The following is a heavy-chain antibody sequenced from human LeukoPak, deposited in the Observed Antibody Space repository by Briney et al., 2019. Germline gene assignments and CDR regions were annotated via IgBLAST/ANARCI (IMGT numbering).Heavy chain of an antibody. CDR3: TTVKWFGELLSSSDAFDI. CDR2: IKSKTDGGTT. J-gene: IGHJ3*02. Sequence: GGSLRLSCAASGFTFSSYSMNWVRQAPGKGLERVGRIKSKTDGGTTDYAAPVKGRFTISRDDSKNTLYLQMNSLKTEDTAVYYCTTVKWFGELLSSSDAFDIWGQGTMVTVSS. V-gene: IGHV3-15*01. CDR1: GFTFSSYS. D-gene: IGHD3-10*01.